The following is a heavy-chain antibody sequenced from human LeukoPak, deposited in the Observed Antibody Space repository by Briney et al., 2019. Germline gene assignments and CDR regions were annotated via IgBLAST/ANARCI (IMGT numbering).Heavy chain of an antibody. J-gene: IGHJ4*02. V-gene: IGHV4-59*01. CDR1: GDSINSYY. CDR2: ISYSGST. CDR3: ARGRVLPEFDS. Sequence: KSSETLSLTCTVSGDSINSYYWNWIRQPPGKGLEWVGYISYSGSTNYNPSPKSRVTMSVDTSTNQVFLKLNSVTAADTAVYYCARGRVLPEFDSWGQGTLVTVSS.